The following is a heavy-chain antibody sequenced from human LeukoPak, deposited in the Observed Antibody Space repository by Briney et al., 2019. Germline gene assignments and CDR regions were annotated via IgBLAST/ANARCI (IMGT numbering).Heavy chain of an antibody. CDR2: IYSGGST. J-gene: IGHJ4*02. CDR3: ASEAYYDSSGYYPYFDY. Sequence: QPGGSLRLSCAASGFTFSSDGMHWVRQAPGKGLEWEAVIYSGGSTYYADSVKGRFTISRDNSKNTLYLQMNSLRAEDTAVYYCASEAYYDSSGYYPYFDYWGQGTLVTVSS. V-gene: IGHV3-53*01. CDR1: GFTFSSDG. D-gene: IGHD3-22*01.